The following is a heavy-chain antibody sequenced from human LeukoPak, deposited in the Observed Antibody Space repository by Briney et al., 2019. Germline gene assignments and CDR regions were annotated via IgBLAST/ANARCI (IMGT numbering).Heavy chain of an antibody. J-gene: IGHJ6*03. CDR2: TKSKTEGGTT. CDR1: GFTFSNAR. D-gene: IGHD3-3*01. V-gene: IGHV3-15*01. CDR3: TTSFGGNYYYYYMDV. Sequence: GGSLRLSCAASGFTFSNARMTWVRQAPGKGLGWVGRTKSKTEGGTTDYAAPVKGRFTISRDDSKNTLYLQMNSLNTEDTAVYYCTTSFGGNYYYYYMDVWGKGTTVTVSS.